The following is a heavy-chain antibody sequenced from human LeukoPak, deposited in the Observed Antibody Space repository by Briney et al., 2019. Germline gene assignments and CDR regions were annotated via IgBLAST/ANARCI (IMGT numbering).Heavy chain of an antibody. CDR2: IRVYNGNT. Sequence: ASVKVSCKASGYTFTSYGINWVRQAPGQGLEWMGWIRVYNGNTNHAQKLQGRVTMTTDTSTSTAYMELRSLRSDDTAVYYCARGPGGRSGYYPLEDYYYYYYMDVWGKGTTATVSS. CDR3: ARGPGGRSGYYPLEDYYYYYYMDV. V-gene: IGHV1-18*01. CDR1: GYTFTSYG. J-gene: IGHJ6*03. D-gene: IGHD3-22*01.